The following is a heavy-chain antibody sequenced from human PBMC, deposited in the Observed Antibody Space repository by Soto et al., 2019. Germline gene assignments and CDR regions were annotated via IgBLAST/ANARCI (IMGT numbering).Heavy chain of an antibody. Sequence: QVQLVQSGAEVKKPDASVRVSCKSSGYTSTNYYIHWVRQAPGQGLEWMGMINPSGDSATYAQKFRDRSAMTRDTSTSTVYMNLSGLTSDDSGVYDCASYYYHTSGPFDPWGQGTLVTVSS. CDR3: ASYYYHTSGPFDP. CDR1: GYTSTNYY. V-gene: IGHV1-46*01. D-gene: IGHD3-22*01. J-gene: IGHJ5*02. CDR2: INPSGDSA.